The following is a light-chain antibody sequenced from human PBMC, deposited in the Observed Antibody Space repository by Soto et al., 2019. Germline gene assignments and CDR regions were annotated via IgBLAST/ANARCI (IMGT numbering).Light chain of an antibody. CDR3: QFYNSYSWT. CDR2: EAS. V-gene: IGKV1-5*01. Sequence: DIQMTQSPSSLSASVGDRVTITCQASQDITNYLHWFQQKPGKAPRLLIHEASALESGVPSRFSGSGSGTEFTLSISSLQRDDFATYYCQFYNSYSWTFGQGTKVDIK. CDR1: QDITNY. J-gene: IGKJ1*01.